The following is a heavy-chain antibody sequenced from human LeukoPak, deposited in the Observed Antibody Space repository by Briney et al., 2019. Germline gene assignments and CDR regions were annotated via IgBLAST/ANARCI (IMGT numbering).Heavy chain of an antibody. J-gene: IGHJ3*02. CDR1: GFTFSSYG. CDR3: AKGPNYDILTGWRKTYNGFDI. CDR2: IRFDGSNK. D-gene: IGHD3-9*01. V-gene: IGHV3-30*02. Sequence: PGGSLRLSCAAPGFTFSSYGMHWVRQAPGKGLEWVAFIRFDGSNKYYADSVKGRFTISRDSSKNTLYLQMNSLRAEDTAVYYCAKGPNYDILTGWRKTYNGFDIWGQGTMVTVSS.